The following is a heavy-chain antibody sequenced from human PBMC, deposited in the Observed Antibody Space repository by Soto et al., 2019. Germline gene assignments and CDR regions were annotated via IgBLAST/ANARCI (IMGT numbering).Heavy chain of an antibody. V-gene: IGHV1-8*01. J-gene: IGHJ4*02. Sequence: QVQLVQSGAEVKKPGASVKVSCKASGYTFTSYDINWVRQATGQGLEWMGWMNPNSGNTGYAQKFQGRVTMTRNTSISTADFGLGSLSSEDTAVYYCARVRDGRSWYPFGYWGQGTLVTVSS. CDR1: GYTFTSYD. CDR3: ARVRDGRSWYPFGY. D-gene: IGHD6-13*01. CDR2: MNPNSGNT.